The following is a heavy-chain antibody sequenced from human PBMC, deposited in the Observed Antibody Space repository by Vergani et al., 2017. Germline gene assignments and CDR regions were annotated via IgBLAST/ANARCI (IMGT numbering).Heavy chain of an antibody. CDR2: IYSGGST. CDR1: GFTVSSNY. J-gene: IGHJ4*02. CDR3: ASYYGGNSWDFDY. D-gene: IGHD4-23*01. Sequence: EVQLVESGGGLIQPGGSLRLSCAASGFTVSSNYMSWVRQAPGKGLEWGSVIYSGGSTYYADSVKGRFTISRDNSKNTLYLQMNSLRAEDTAVYYCASYYGGNSWDFDYWGQGTLVTVSS. V-gene: IGHV3-53*01.